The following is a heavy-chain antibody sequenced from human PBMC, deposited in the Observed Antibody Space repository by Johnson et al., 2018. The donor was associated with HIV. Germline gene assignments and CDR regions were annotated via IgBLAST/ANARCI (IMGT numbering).Heavy chain of an antibody. CDR1: GFTFSRYW. Sequence: VQLVESGGGLVQPGGSLRLSCGASGFTFSRYWMSWVRQAPGKGLEWVANIKQDGSEKYYVESVKGRFTISRDNAKNSLDLQMNSLRAEDTAVYYCARDKCSGGSCYDDDVFDIWGQGTMV. CDR3: ARDKCSGGSCYDDDVFDI. V-gene: IGHV3-7*01. CDR2: IKQDGSEK. D-gene: IGHD2-15*01. J-gene: IGHJ3*02.